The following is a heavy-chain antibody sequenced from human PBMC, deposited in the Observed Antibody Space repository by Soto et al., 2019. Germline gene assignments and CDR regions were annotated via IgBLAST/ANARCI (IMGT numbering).Heavy chain of an antibody. D-gene: IGHD3-9*01. Sequence: QVRLQESGPGLVKPSETLSLTCTVSGGSISSYYWSWIRQPPGKGLEWIGYIYYSGSTNYNPSLKSRVTISVDTSKNQFSLKLSSVTAADTAVYYCARQYYDILTGYYSLDYWGQGTLVTVSS. J-gene: IGHJ4*02. CDR3: ARQYYDILTGYYSLDY. CDR1: GGSISSYY. CDR2: IYYSGST. V-gene: IGHV4-59*01.